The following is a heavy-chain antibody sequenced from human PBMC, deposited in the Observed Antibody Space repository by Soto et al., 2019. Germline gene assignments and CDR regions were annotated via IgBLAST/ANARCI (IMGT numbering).Heavy chain of an antibody. Sequence: SVKVSCKTSGFTFGSSAVHWVRQARGHRLQWIGWIDVGSANANYAHMLQERVTINPDTSKNQFSLQLNSVTPEDTAVYYCARAYCSGGSCWAWSNWFDPWGQGTLVTVSS. D-gene: IGHD2-15*01. CDR3: ARAYCSGGSCWAWSNWFDP. J-gene: IGHJ5*02. CDR2: IDVGSANA. CDR1: GFTFGSSA. V-gene: IGHV1-58*01.